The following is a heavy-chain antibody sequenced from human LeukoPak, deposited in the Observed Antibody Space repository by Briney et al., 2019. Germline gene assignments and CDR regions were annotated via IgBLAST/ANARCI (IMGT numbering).Heavy chain of an antibody. D-gene: IGHD3-22*01. Sequence: GGSLRLSCAASGFTFSSYAMHWVRQAPGKGLEWVAVISYDGSNKYYADSVKGRFTISRDNSKNTLYLQMNSLRAEDTAVYYCARGASDYYDSSGYHRNWFDPWGQGTLVTVSS. CDR2: ISYDGSNK. CDR1: GFTFSSYA. V-gene: IGHV3-30-3*01. J-gene: IGHJ5*02. CDR3: ARGASDYYDSSGYHRNWFDP.